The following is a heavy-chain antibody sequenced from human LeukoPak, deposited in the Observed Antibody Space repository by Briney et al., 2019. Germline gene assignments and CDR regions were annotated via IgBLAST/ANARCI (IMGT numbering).Heavy chain of an antibody. CDR3: ARDDYGDYGAFDI. CDR2: IYYSEST. D-gene: IGHD4-17*01. V-gene: IGHV4-30-4*01. CDR1: GGSINSGDYY. Sequence: PSETLSLTCTVSGGSINSGDYYWSWIRQPPGKGLEWIGYIYYSESTYYNPSLKSRVTISVDTSKNQFSLKLSSVTAADTAVYYCARDDYGDYGAFDIWGQGTMVTVSS. J-gene: IGHJ3*02.